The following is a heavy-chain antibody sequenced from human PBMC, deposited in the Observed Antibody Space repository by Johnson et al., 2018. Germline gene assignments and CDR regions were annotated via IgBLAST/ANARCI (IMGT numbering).Heavy chain of an antibody. CDR3: GRDPGYGDGSVRDWTSGLDG. Sequence: VQLVESGGGVVRPGRSLRLSCAASGFNFSSYGMHWVRQTPAKGLERVAVIWYDGSHDFYADSVKGRFTVSRDNVKNILYLQMNSRGAEERAAYYCGRDPGYGDGSVRDWTSGLDGWGQGATVTVAS. D-gene: IGHD4-17*01. CDR2: IWYDGSHD. J-gene: IGHJ6*02. V-gene: IGHV3-33*01. CDR1: GFNFSSYG.